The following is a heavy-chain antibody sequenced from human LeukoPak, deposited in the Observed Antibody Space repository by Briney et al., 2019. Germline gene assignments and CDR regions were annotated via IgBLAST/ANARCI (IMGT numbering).Heavy chain of an antibody. CDR2: ISSSSSYI. J-gene: IGHJ4*02. CDR1: GFTFSSYS. Sequence: GGSLRLSCAASGFTFSSYSMNWVRQAPGKGLEWVSSISSSSSYIYYADSVKGRFTISRDNAKNSLYLQMNSLRAEDTAVYYCARESIKGDYWGQANGYWGQGTLVTVSS. D-gene: IGHD4-17*01. CDR3: ARESIKGDYWGQANGY. V-gene: IGHV3-21*01.